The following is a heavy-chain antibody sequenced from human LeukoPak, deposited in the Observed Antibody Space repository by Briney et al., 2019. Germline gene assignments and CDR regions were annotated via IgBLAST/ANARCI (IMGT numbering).Heavy chain of an antibody. D-gene: IGHD2-21*01. J-gene: IGHJ4*02. CDR3: TSYCGPASCYSGFDN. Sequence: PGGSLRLSCVASGFTFANPVLTWVRQAPGKGLEWVSGISETYGTTYYADSVKGRFTISRDKSRDTVSLQMNSLRAEDTAVYYCTSYCGPASCYSGFDNWGQGTLVTVSS. CDR2: ISETYGTT. CDR1: GFTFANPV. V-gene: IGHV3-23*01.